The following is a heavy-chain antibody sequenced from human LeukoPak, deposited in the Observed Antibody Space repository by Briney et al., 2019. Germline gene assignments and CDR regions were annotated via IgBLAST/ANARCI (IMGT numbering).Heavy chain of an antibody. Sequence: GASVKVSCKASGYTFTSYAMHWVRQAPGQRLEWMGWINAGNGNTKYSQKFQGRVTITRDTSASTAYMELSSLRSEGTAVYYCARDRCSGGYCYSHQSPVDYWGQGTLVTVSS. J-gene: IGHJ4*02. CDR1: GYTFTSYA. D-gene: IGHD2-15*01. CDR2: INAGNGNT. V-gene: IGHV1-3*01. CDR3: ARDRCSGGYCYSHQSPVDY.